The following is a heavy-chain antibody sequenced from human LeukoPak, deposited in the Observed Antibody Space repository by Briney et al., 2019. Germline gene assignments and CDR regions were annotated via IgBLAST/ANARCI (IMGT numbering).Heavy chain of an antibody. CDR1: GYTFTSYS. J-gene: IGHJ3*02. CDR2: INPSGGRT. CDR3: ARTWAPLAGYYDSSGYYYLDAFDI. D-gene: IGHD3-22*01. V-gene: IGHV1-46*01. Sequence: ASVKVSCKASGYTFTSYSMPWVRQAPGQGLEWMGIINPSGGRTSYEQKFQGRVTMTRDMSTSTVYMELSSLRSEDTAVYYCARTWAPLAGYYDSSGYYYLDAFDIWGQGTMATVSS.